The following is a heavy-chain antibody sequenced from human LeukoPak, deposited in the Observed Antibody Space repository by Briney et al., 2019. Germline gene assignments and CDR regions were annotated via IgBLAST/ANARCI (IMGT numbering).Heavy chain of an antibody. CDR3: AKDRSVVVVAAHDDY. Sequence: GGSLRLSCAASGFTFSSYAMSRVRQAPGKGLEWISAISGSGGSTYYADSVKGRFTISRDNSKNTLYLQMNSLRAEDTAVYYCAKDRSVVVVAAHDDYWGQGTLVTVSS. CDR2: ISGSGGST. V-gene: IGHV3-23*01. J-gene: IGHJ4*02. CDR1: GFTFSSYA. D-gene: IGHD2-15*01.